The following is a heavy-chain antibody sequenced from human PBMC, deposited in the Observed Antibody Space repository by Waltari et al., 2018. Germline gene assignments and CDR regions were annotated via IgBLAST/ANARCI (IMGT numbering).Heavy chain of an antibody. CDR2: IYYSGST. V-gene: IGHV4-39*02. Sequence: ILQPPGKGLEWIGSIYYSGSTYYNPSLKSRVTISVDTSKNQFSLKLSSVTAADTAVYYCARDSTVTTLGIDIWGQGTMVTVSS. J-gene: IGHJ3*02. CDR3: ARDSTVTTLGIDI. D-gene: IGHD4-17*01.